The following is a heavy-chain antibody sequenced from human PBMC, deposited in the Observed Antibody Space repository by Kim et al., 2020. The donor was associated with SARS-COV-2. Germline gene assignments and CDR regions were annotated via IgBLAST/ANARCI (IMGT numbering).Heavy chain of an antibody. D-gene: IGHD5-18*01. V-gene: IGHV3-53*01. CDR3: ARGRYSYGEDWFDP. J-gene: IGHJ5*02. CDR2: IYSGGST. CDR1: GFTFSSNY. Sequence: GGSLRLSCAASGFTFSSNYMSWVRQAPGKGLEWVSVIYSGGSTYYADSVKGRFTISRNNSKNTLYLKMNSLRAEDTAVYYCARGRYSYGEDWFDPWGQGTLVTVSS.